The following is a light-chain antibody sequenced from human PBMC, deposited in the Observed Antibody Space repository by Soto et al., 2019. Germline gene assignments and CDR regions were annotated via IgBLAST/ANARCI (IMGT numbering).Light chain of an antibody. V-gene: IGKV3-15*01. Sequence: EMVLTQSPATLSLSPGERGTLSCRASESVSSNLAWYQQKPGQAPRLLIYGASTRATGIPARFSGSGSGTEFTLTISSLQSEDFAVYYCQQYNNWPLTFGGGTKVDIK. CDR1: ESVSSN. CDR2: GAS. CDR3: QQYNNWPLT. J-gene: IGKJ4*01.